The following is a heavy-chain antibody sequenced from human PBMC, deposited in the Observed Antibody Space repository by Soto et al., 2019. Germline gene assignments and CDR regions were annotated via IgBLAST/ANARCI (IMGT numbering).Heavy chain of an antibody. CDR2: IRSKAYGGTT. V-gene: IGHV3-49*03. Sequence: GGSLRLSCTASGFTFGDYAMSWFRQAPGKGLEWVGFIRSKAYGGTTEYAASVKGRFTISRDDSKSIAYLQMNSLKTEDTAVYYCTRAPGGIAAAGTHLNYYYYGMDVRGQGTTVTVPS. CDR3: TRAPGGIAAAGTHLNYYYYGMDV. D-gene: IGHD6-13*01. CDR1: GFTFGDYA. J-gene: IGHJ6*02.